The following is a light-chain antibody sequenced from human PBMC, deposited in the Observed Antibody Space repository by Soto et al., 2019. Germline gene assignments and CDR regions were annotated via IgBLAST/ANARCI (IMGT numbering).Light chain of an antibody. V-gene: IGKV4-1*01. CDR3: QQYYTTPWT. CDR2: WAS. Sequence: IVMTQSPDAVAVSLGEMAAINCKSSQSVFYSSNNKNYLAWYQQKPGQPPKALIYWASTRESGVPDRFSGSGSGTDFTLTISSLQAEDVAVYYCQQYYTTPWTFGQGTKVDIK. J-gene: IGKJ1*01. CDR1: QSVFYSSNNKNY.